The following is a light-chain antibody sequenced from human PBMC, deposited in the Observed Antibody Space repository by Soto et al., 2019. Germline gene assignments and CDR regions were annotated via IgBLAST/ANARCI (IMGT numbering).Light chain of an antibody. CDR1: QSLGGN. CDR3: QQYNNWPPWT. V-gene: IGKV3-15*01. J-gene: IGKJ1*01. Sequence: EIVITQSPATLAVPPGDTATLSCRASQSLGGNLAWYQQKPGQAPRLLIFRASSRATGVPARFSASGSGTEFTLTISGLQSEDFAVYYCQQYNNWPPWTFGPGTKVDIK. CDR2: RAS.